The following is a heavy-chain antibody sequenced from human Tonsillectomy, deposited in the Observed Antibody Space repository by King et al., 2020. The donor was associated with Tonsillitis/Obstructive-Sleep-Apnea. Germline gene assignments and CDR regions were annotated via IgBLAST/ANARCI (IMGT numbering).Heavy chain of an antibody. V-gene: IGHV3-11*05. J-gene: IGHJ6*03. D-gene: IGHD4-17*01. Sequence: VQLVESGGDLVKPGGSLRLSCAASGFSFSDYYMSWIRQAPGKGLEWVSYISISGGFTNYADSVKGRFTISRDNARKSLYLQLNSLRAEDTAVYYCARHSPVTTWGFYYYMDVWGKGTTVAVSS. CDR3: ARHSPVTTWGFYYYMDV. CDR2: ISISGGFT. CDR1: GFSFSDYY.